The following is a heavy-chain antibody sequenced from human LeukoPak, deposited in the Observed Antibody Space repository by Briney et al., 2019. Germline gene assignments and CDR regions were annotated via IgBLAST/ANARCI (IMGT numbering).Heavy chain of an antibody. Sequence: GGSLRLSCAASGFTFSDYYMSWIRQAPGKGLEWLSYISKNGKTIYYADSVKGRFTISRDNSKNTLYLQMNSLRAEGTAVYYCAKTGSNFDIWGQGTMVTVSS. J-gene: IGHJ3*02. CDR3: AKTGSNFDI. D-gene: IGHD1-1*01. CDR2: ISKNGKTI. V-gene: IGHV3-11*04. CDR1: GFTFSDYY.